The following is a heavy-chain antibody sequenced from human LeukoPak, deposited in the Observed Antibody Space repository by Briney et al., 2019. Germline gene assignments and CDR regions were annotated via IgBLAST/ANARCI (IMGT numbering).Heavy chain of an antibody. CDR3: ASPALGQVTMKP. CDR1: GFTFSSYS. CDR2: ISDSSTYI. J-gene: IGHJ5*02. V-gene: IGHV3-21*01. D-gene: IGHD3-22*01. Sequence: GGSQRLSCAASGFTFSSYSMHWVRQAPGKGLEWVSSISDSSTYIYYADSVKGQFTISRDNAKNSLYLRMNSLRAEDTAMYYCASPALGQVTMKPWGQGTLVTVSS.